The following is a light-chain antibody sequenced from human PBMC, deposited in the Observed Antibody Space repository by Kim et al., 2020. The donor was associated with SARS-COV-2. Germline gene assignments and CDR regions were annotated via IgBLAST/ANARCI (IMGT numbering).Light chain of an antibody. CDR3: QQRSNWLT. V-gene: IGKV3-11*01. J-gene: IGKJ4*01. Sequence: SLSPGKSATPSCRARQSVSSYLAWYQQKPGQAPRLLNYDASNRAAGIPARFSGSGSGTDFTLTISSLEPEDFAVYYCQQRSNWLTFGGGTKVDIK. CDR1: QSVSSY. CDR2: DAS.